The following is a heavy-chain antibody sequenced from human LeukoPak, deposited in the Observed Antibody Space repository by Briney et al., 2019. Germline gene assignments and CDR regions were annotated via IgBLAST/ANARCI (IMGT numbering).Heavy chain of an antibody. CDR3: ARGGLSRFAY. D-gene: IGHD3-16*02. CDR1: GFTFSSYS. CDR2: ISSSSTYI. Sequence: GGSLRLSCAASGFTFSSYSMNWARQVSGKGLEWVSYISSSSTYINYADSLKGRFTISRDNAKNSLYLQMNSLRAEDTAVYYCARGGLSRFAYWGQGTLVTVSS. J-gene: IGHJ4*02. V-gene: IGHV3-21*01.